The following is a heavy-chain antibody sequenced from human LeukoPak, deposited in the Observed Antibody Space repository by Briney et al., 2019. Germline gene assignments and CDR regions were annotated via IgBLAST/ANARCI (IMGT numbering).Heavy chain of an antibody. Sequence: PSETLSLTCTVSGGSISGYYWSWIRQPAGKGLEWIGRIYTSGSTNYNPSLKSRVTMSVDTSKNQFSLKLSSVTAADTAVYYCAREVNKQWLVLDYFDYWGQGTLVTVSS. D-gene: IGHD6-19*01. CDR3: AREVNKQWLVLDYFDY. CDR2: IYTSGST. CDR1: GGSISGYY. V-gene: IGHV4-4*07. J-gene: IGHJ4*02.